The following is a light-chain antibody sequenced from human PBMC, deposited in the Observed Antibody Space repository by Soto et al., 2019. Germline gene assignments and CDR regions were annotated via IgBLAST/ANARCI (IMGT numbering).Light chain of an antibody. J-gene: IGKJ2*01. CDR2: GRS. V-gene: IGKV3-20*01. Sequence: EIVLTQSPGPLSLSPGNSAALSCRASQSVTGDPVAWYQQRPGQAPRLLIYGRSTRATDIPARFRGSGSGTDYTLTINRLEPEDFALYYCQQYGNSPFTFGQGTKLEI. CDR1: QSVTGDP. CDR3: QQYGNSPFT.